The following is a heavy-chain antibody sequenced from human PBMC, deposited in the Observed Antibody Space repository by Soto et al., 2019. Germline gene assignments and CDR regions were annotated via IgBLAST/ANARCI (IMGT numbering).Heavy chain of an antibody. V-gene: IGHV3-74*01. CDR1: GFTFSSYW. J-gene: IGHJ4*02. CDR3: ARDLSGASGSPDY. CDR2: INSDGSST. D-gene: IGHD3-10*01. Sequence: EVQLVESGGDLVQPGGSLRLSCAASGFTFSSYWMHWVRQAPRKGLVWLSRINSDGSSTSYADSVKGRFTISRDNAKNTLYLQMNSLRAEDTAVYYCARDLSGASGSPDYWGQGTLVTVSS.